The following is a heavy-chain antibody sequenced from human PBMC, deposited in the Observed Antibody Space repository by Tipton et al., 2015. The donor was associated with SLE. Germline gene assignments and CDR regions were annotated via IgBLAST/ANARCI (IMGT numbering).Heavy chain of an antibody. CDR1: GGSISSHY. CDR2: IYYSGST. V-gene: IGHV4-59*11. J-gene: IGHJ6*03. Sequence: LRLSCTVSGGSISSHYWSWIRQPPGKGLEWIGYIYYSGSTNYNPSLKSRVTISVDTSKNQFSLKLSSVTAADTAVYYCARGGSSWPYYMDVWGKGTTVTVSS. D-gene: IGHD6-13*01. CDR3: ARGGSSWPYYMDV.